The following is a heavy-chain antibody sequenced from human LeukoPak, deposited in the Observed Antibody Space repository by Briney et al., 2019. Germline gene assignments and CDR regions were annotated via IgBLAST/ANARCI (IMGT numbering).Heavy chain of an antibody. CDR3: ARDRWNRGGNSGGYYYYMDV. V-gene: IGHV3-53*01. CDR1: GFTVSSNY. CDR2: IYSGGST. D-gene: IGHD4-23*01. Sequence: GGSLRLSCAASGFTVSSNYMSWVRQAPGKGLEWVSVIYSGGSTYYADSVKGRFTISRDNSKNTLYLQMNSLRAEDTAVYYCARDRWNRGGNSGGYYYYMDVWGKGTTVTVSS. J-gene: IGHJ6*03.